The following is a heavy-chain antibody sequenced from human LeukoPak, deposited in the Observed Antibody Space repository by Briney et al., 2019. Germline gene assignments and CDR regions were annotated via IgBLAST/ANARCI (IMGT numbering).Heavy chain of an antibody. J-gene: IGHJ6*03. CDR2: INPNSGGT. CDR3: ARGMEPYYYMDV. V-gene: IGHV1-2*02. D-gene: IGHD1-26*01. CDR1: GYTFNGYY. Sequence: ASVKVSCKASGYTFNGYYMHWVRQAPGQGLEWMGWINPNSGGTNYAQKFQGRVTMTRDTSISTAYMELSRLRSDDTAVYYCARGMEPYYYMDVWGKGTTVTVSS.